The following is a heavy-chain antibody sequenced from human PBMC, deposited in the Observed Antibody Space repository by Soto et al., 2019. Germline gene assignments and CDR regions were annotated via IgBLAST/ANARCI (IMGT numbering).Heavy chain of an antibody. V-gene: IGHV4-59*01. D-gene: IGHD4-17*01. CDR3: ARVGWTTVGYYFDY. CDR2: IHYSGST. J-gene: IGHJ4*02. CDR1: VVSISSYY. Sequence: PSETLSLTCSVSVVSISSYYWSWIRQPPGKGLEWIGYIHYSGSTKYNPSLKSRVTISVDTSKSQFSLKLTSVTAADTALYYCARVGWTTVGYYFDYWGQGTLVTVSS.